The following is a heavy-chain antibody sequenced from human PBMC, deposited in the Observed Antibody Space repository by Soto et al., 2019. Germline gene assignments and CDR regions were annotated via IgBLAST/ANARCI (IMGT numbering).Heavy chain of an antibody. D-gene: IGHD3-22*01. V-gene: IGHV3-23*01. J-gene: IGHJ4*02. CDR3: AKGAGYDSSGYYNVGLDY. CDR2: ISGSGAGT. CDR1: GFTFSSYA. Sequence: PGGSLRLSCAASGFTFSSYAINWVRQAPGKGLEWVSTISGSGAGTYYADSVKGQFTISRDNSRNTLYLQMNSLGAEDTAVYYCAKGAGYDSSGYYNVGLDYWGQGTLVTVSS.